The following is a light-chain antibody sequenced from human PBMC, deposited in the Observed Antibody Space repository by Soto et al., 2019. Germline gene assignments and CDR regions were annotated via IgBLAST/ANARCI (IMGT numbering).Light chain of an antibody. J-gene: IGLJ2*01. CDR3: SSYAGSNNVV. Sequence: QSVLTQPPSASGSLGQSVTISCTGTSSDVGGYNYVSWYQQHPGKAPEFMIYEVSKRPSGVPDRFSGSKSGNTASLTVSGLQDEDEADYYCSSYAGSNNVVFGGGTQLTVL. CDR1: SSDVGGYNY. V-gene: IGLV2-8*01. CDR2: EVS.